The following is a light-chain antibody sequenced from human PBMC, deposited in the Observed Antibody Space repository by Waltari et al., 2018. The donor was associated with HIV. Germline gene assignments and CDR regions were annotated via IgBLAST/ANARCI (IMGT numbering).Light chain of an antibody. V-gene: IGLV2-14*01. Sequence: HSALTQPASVSGSPGQSITISCTGPTSDISDFNFVSWYQQSPGRAPKLIIFAVYPRPSGISDRCSGSKSGVTASLTISALRAEDEADYFCSSYSARGFVVFGGGTKVTVL. J-gene: IGLJ3*02. CDR3: SSYSARGFVV. CDR2: AVY. CDR1: TSDISDFNF.